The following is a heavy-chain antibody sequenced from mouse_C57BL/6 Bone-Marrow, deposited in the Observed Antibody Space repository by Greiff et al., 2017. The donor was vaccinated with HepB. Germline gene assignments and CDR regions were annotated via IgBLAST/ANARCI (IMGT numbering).Heavy chain of an antibody. CDR1: GYAFSSSW. CDR2: IYPGDGDT. Sequence: QVQLQQSGPELVKPGASVKISCKASGYAFSSSWMNWVKQRPGKGLEWIGRIYPGDGDTNYNGKFKGKATLTADPSSSTAYMQLSSLTSEDSAVYFCARFYGIYLYAMDYWGQGTSVTVSS. V-gene: IGHV1-82*01. D-gene: IGHD2-1*01. J-gene: IGHJ4*01. CDR3: ARFYGIYLYAMDY.